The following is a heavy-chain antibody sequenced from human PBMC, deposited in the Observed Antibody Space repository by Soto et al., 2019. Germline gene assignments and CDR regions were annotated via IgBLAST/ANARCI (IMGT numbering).Heavy chain of an antibody. J-gene: IGHJ4*02. CDR3: ATDYYESSGYSPLDY. Sequence: SKTLALTCTVWGGSINNYYWSWIRQPPGKRLEWISYMFSTGNGNYNPSLKSRATMPVDTSSNQFSLKLSSVTAADTAVYYRATDYYESSGYSPLDYSGRGTLVTVSS. CDR1: GGSINNYY. CDR2: MFSTGNG. D-gene: IGHD3-22*01. V-gene: IGHV4-59*01.